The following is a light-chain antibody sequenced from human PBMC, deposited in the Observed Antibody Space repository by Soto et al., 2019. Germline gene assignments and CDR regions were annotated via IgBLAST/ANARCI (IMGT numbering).Light chain of an antibody. J-gene: IGLJ1*01. CDR2: DVT. Sequence: QSAPTQPRAGSGSPGQSVTISCTGTSSNVGGYNYVSWYQQHPGKAPKLMISDVTNRPSGVPDRFSGSKSGNTASLTISGLQPEDEADYYCCSYAGTYIHYVFGSGTKVTVL. CDR3: CSYAGTYIHYV. V-gene: IGLV2-11*01. CDR1: SSNVGGYNY.